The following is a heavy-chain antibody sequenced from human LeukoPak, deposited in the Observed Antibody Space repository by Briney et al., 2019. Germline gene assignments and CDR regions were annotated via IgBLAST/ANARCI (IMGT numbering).Heavy chain of an antibody. CDR2: VSYSGGT. J-gene: IGHJ4*02. CDR1: GGSVSSVNNY. V-gene: IGHV4-61*01. CDR3: ARGSGYYMYY. D-gene: IGHD3-3*01. Sequence: SETLSLTCAVSGGSVSSVNNYWTWTRQPPGKGLECIGYVSYSGGTRYSPSLQTRVTVSADTSKNQVSLKLNSVTAADTAIYYCARGSGYYMYYWGQGTLVTVSS.